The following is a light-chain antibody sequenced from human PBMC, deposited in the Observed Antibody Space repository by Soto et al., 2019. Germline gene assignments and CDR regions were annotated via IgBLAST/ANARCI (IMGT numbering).Light chain of an antibody. CDR2: RNN. CDR3: AAWDDSLSPHVV. Sequence: QSVLNQPPSASGTAGQRVTISCSGSSSNIGSNYVYWYQQLPGTAPKLLIYRNNQRPSGVPDRFSGSKSGTSASLAISGLRSEDEADYYCAAWDDSLSPHVVFGGGTKVTVL. J-gene: IGLJ2*01. CDR1: SSNIGSNY. V-gene: IGLV1-47*01.